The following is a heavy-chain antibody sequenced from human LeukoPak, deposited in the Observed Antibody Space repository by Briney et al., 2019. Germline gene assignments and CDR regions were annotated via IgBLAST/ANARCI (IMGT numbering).Heavy chain of an antibody. D-gene: IGHD2-21*02. CDR3: ARCAGPVETD. V-gene: IGHV3-7*03. Sequence: GSLRLSCVASGLTFNSHSMSWVRQAPGKGLEWVANIKQDGSEKYSLDSVKGRFTISRDNAKNSLYLQMNSLRAEDTAVYYCARCAGPVETDWGQGTLVTVSS. CDR1: GLTFNSHS. J-gene: IGHJ4*02. CDR2: IKQDGSEK.